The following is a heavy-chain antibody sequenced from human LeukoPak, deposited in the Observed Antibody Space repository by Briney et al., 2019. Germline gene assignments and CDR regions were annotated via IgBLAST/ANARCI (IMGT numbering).Heavy chain of an antibody. CDR2: IYTSGST. J-gene: IGHJ3*02. CDR3: ASYSQTPGAFYI. CDR1: GGSISSYY. D-gene: IGHD2-15*01. V-gene: IGHV4-4*07. Sequence: SETLSLTCTVSGGSISSYYWSWIRQPAGKGLEWIGRIYTSGSTNYNPSLKSRVTMSVDTSKNQFSLKLSSVTAADTAVYYCASYSQTPGAFYIWGQGTMVTVSS.